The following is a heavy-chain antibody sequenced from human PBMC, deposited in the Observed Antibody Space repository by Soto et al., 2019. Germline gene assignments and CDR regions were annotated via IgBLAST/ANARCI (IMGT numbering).Heavy chain of an antibody. D-gene: IGHD3-10*01. CDR2: ISGSGGST. Sequence: GGSLRLSCAASGXTFSSYAMNWVRQAPGKGLEWVSAISGSGGSTYYADSVKGRFTISRDNSKNTLYLQVNSLRAEDTAVYYCAKAGGSGSYYSGYFDYWGQGTLVTVSS. V-gene: IGHV3-23*01. CDR1: GXTFSSYA. CDR3: AKAGGSGSYYSGYFDY. J-gene: IGHJ4*02.